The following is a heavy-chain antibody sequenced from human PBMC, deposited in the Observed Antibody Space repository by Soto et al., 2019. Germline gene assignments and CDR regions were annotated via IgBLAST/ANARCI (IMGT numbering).Heavy chain of an antibody. D-gene: IGHD5-18*01. CDR1: GFTFSDYY. CDR3: ARRPNSYGSRYYYYGMDV. V-gene: IGHV3-11*01. J-gene: IGHJ6*02. CDR2: ISSSGSTI. Sequence: GGSLRLSCAASGFTFSDYYMSWIRQAPGKGLERVSYISSSGSTIYYADSVKGRFTISRDNAKNSLYLQMNSLRAEDTAVYYCARRPNSYGSRYYYYGMDVWGQGTTVTVSS.